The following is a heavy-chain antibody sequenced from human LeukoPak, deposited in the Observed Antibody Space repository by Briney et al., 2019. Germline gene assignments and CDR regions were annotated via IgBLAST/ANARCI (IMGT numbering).Heavy chain of an antibody. J-gene: IGHJ4*02. D-gene: IGHD3-22*01. CDR1: GFTFSDYY. CDR2: ISSSGSTI. Sequence: GGSLRLSCAASGFTFSDYYMSWIRQAPGKGLEWVSYISSSGSTIYYADSVKGRFTISRDNAKNSLYLQMNSLRAEDTAVYYCARAPTYYYDSSGYYYERVFDYWGQGTLVTVSS. CDR3: ARAPTYYYDSSGYYYERVFDY. V-gene: IGHV3-11*01.